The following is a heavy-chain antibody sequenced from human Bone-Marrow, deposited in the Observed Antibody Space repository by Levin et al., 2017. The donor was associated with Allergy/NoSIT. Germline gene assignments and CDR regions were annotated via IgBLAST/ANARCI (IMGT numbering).Heavy chain of an antibody. J-gene: IGHJ4*02. CDR2: IIPIFGTA. CDR3: AREIQYYYGSGRTYYFDY. Sequence: SVKVSCKASGGTFSSYAISWVRQAPGQGLEWMGGIIPIFGTANYAQKFQGRVTITADESTSTAYMELSSLRSEDTAVYYCAREIQYYYGSGRTYYFDYWGQGTLVTVSS. D-gene: IGHD3-10*01. V-gene: IGHV1-69*13. CDR1: GGTFSSYA.